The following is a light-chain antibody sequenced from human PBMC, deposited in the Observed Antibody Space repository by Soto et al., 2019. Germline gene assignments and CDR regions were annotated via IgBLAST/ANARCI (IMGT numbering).Light chain of an antibody. V-gene: IGLV2-11*01. J-gene: IGLJ1*01. CDR1: SSDVGAYKY. Sequence: QSVLTQPRSVSGSPGQSVTISCTGTSSDVGAYKYVSWYQHYPGEASKVMIYDVTQRPSGVPDRFSGTKSDNTASLTISGLQAEDEADYYCCSYAGSYTWVFGSGTRSPS. CDR3: CSYAGSYTWV. CDR2: DVT.